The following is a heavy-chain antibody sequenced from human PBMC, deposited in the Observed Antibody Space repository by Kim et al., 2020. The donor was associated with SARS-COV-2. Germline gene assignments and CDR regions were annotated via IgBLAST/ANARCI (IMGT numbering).Heavy chain of an antibody. Sequence: SETLSLTCTVSGGSISSYYWSWIRQPPGTGLEWIGYIYYSGSTNYNPSLKSRVTISVDTSKNQLSLKLTSVTAADTAVYYCARDHREWLQYTANWYFYL. J-gene: IGHJ2*01. CDR3: ARDHREWLQYTANWYFYL. D-gene: IGHD3-3*01. CDR1: GGSISSYY. V-gene: IGHV4-59*01. CDR2: IYYSGST.